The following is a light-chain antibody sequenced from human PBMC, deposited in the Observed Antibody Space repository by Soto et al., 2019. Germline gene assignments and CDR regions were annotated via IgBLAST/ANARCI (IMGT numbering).Light chain of an antibody. V-gene: IGLV2-23*01. CDR1: SSDVGTYNL. CDR3: CSHAGTSTPYV. Sequence: QSSLTQPASVSGSPGQSITIACTGTSSDVGTYNLVSWYQQHPDKAPKLMIYEGSKRPSGLSNRFSGSKSGNTASLTISGLQAEDEADYYCCSHAGTSTPYVFGTGTKVTVL. CDR2: EGS. J-gene: IGLJ1*01.